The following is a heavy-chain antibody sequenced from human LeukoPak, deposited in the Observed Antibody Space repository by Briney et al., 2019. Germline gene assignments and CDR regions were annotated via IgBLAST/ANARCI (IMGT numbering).Heavy chain of an antibody. CDR3: ATGASTSMRGLDV. Sequence: ASVKASCKVSGDSLTDLSMHWVRQAPGKGLEWMGGSDLEDTETVYAQKFEARLTVTEDTSTGTAYMELRSLTSEDTALYYCATGASTSMRGLDVWGQGTMVSVSS. CDR2: SDLEDTET. CDR1: GDSLTDLS. V-gene: IGHV1-24*01. D-gene: IGHD1-1*01. J-gene: IGHJ6*02.